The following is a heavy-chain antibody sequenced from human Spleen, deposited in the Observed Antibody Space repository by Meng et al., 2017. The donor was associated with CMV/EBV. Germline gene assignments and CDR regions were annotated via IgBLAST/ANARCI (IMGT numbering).Heavy chain of an antibody. J-gene: IGHJ4*02. Sequence: GGSLRLSCAASGFSFSSYWMAWVRQVPGKGLEWVANMNQDGSGRYYVDSVEGRFTISRDNAKNSLYLQMNSLRAEDTAVYYCARVSLLYWGQGTLVTVSS. CDR3: ARVSLLY. CDR1: GFSFSSYW. CDR2: MNQDGSGR. D-gene: IGHD5/OR15-5a*01. V-gene: IGHV3-7*01.